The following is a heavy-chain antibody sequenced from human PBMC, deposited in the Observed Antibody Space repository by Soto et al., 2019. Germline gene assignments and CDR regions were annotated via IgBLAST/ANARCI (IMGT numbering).Heavy chain of an antibody. CDR3: ARGYGDYVGYYYYYMDV. Sequence: GGSLRLSCAASGFTFSSYSMNWVRQAPGKGLEWVSYISSSSSTIYYADSVKGRFTISRDNAKNSLYLQMNSLRAEDTAVYYCARGYGDYVGYYYYYMDVWGKGTTVTVSS. J-gene: IGHJ6*03. D-gene: IGHD4-17*01. CDR1: GFTFSSYS. CDR2: ISSSSSTI. V-gene: IGHV3-48*01.